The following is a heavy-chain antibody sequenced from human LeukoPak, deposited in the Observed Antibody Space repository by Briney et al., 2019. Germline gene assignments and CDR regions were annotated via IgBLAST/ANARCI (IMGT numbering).Heavy chain of an antibody. V-gene: IGHV4-34*01. Sequence: PSETLSLTCTVSGGSFSSGGYYWSWIRQPPGKGLEWIGEINHSGSTNYNPSLKSRVTISVDTSKNQFSLKLSPVTAADTAVYYCASTRRYCSSTSCQRAFDIWGQGTMVTVSS. CDR3: ASTRRYCSSTSCQRAFDI. CDR1: GGSFSSGGYY. J-gene: IGHJ3*02. CDR2: INHSGST. D-gene: IGHD2-2*01.